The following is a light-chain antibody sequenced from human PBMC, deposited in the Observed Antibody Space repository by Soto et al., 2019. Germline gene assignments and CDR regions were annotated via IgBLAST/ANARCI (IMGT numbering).Light chain of an antibody. Sequence: DIQMTQSPSILSASVGDRVTIACRASQNIKNWLAWYQQKPGQVPKLLVYTASSLESGVPSRFSGSGSGTEFTLTISSLQPDDFATYYCQQYNSYSRGTFGQGTKVEIK. J-gene: IGKJ1*01. CDR3: QQYNSYSRGT. V-gene: IGKV1-5*03. CDR2: TAS. CDR1: QNIKNW.